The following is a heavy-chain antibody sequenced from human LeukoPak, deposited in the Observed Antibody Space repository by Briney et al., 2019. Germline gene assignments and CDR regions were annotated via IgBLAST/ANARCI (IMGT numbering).Heavy chain of an antibody. J-gene: IGHJ3*02. D-gene: IGHD3-22*01. Sequence: GGSLRLSCAASGFTFSNAWMNWVRQAPGKGLEWVSVIYSGGSTYYADSVKGRFTISRDTSKNTLYLQMNSLRAEDTAVYYCARARIDSSGYRDAFDIWGQGTMVTVSS. CDR3: ARARIDSSGYRDAFDI. CDR2: IYSGGST. V-gene: IGHV3-53*01. CDR1: GFTFSNAW.